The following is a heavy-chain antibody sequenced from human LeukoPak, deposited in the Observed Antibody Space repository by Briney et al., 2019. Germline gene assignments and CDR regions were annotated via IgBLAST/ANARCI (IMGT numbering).Heavy chain of an antibody. D-gene: IGHD6-13*01. J-gene: IGHJ4*02. Sequence: GGSLRLSCAASGFTFSSYAMQWVRQAPGKGLEWVTLISYDGSNKYYADSVKGRFTISRDNSKNTLYLQMNSLRAEDTAVYYCAKTRPLDSSSWSHGDYWGQGTLVTVSS. V-gene: IGHV3-30*07. CDR2: ISYDGSNK. CDR3: AKTRPLDSSSWSHGDY. CDR1: GFTFSSYA.